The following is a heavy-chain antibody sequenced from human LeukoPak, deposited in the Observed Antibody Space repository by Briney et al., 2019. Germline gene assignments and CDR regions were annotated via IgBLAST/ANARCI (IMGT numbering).Heavy chain of an antibody. CDR2: ISPTGGTA. CDR1: EFPFSTYA. J-gene: IGHJ5*02. V-gene: IGHV3-23*01. D-gene: IGHD6-19*01. CDR3: ARDRTAVAGFNWFDL. Sequence: GGSLRLSCAASEFPFSTYAMTWVRQAPGKGLEWVSTISPTGGTANLADSLKGRFTVSRDNSMNILYLQINNLRAEDTAIYYCARDRTAVAGFNWFDLWGPGTQVAVSS.